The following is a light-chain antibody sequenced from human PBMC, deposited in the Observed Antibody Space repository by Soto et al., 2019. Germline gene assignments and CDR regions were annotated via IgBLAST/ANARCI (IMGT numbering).Light chain of an antibody. J-gene: IGKJ1*01. CDR3: QQYGSSPWT. Sequence: EIVLTQSPGTLSLSPGERATLSCRASQSVSSSYLAWYQQKPGQAPRLLIYGASSRATGIPDRFSGSGSGTDFTLTISGLEPEDFAGYYCQQYGSSPWTFGQGTKVDIK. CDR2: GAS. V-gene: IGKV3-20*01. CDR1: QSVSSSY.